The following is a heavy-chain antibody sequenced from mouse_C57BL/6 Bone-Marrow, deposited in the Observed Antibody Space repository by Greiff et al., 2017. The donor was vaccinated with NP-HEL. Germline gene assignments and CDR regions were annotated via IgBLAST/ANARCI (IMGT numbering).Heavy chain of an antibody. CDR1: GFSLTSYA. CDR3: ARNLRAWFAY. Sequence: VQLVESGPGLVAPSQSLSITCTVSGFSLTSYAISWVRQPPGKGLEWLGLIWTGGGTNYNSAPKSRLSISKDNSKSQVFLKMNSLQTDDTARYYCARNLRAWFAYWGQGTLVTVSA. CDR2: IWTGGGT. V-gene: IGHV2-9-1*01. J-gene: IGHJ3*01.